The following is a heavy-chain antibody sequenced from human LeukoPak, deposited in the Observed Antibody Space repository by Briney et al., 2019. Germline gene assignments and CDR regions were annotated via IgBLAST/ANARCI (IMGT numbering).Heavy chain of an antibody. J-gene: IGHJ5*02. Sequence: GALRLSFEGAGFTFRSHWMSWVRRAPGKGGEWGATIQQYGGEKYYMDSVGGGFSISRDNSKNSLYLEMNSLRAEDTAVYYCARVEVALSQESWGQGTLLTVSS. D-gene: IGHD3-10*01. CDR3: ARVEVALSQES. V-gene: IGHV3-7*01. CDR1: GFTFRSHW. CDR2: IQQYGGEK.